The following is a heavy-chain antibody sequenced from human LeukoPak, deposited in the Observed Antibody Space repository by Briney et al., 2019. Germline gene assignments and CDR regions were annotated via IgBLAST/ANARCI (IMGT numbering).Heavy chain of an antibody. Sequence: GGSLRLSCAASGFTFSSYGMHWVRQAPGKGLEWVAVISYDGSTKYYADSVKGRFTISRDNSKNTLYLQMNSLRAEDTAVYYCARGEGRYSYGLFDYWGQGTLVTVSS. J-gene: IGHJ4*02. CDR2: ISYDGSTK. CDR3: ARGEGRYSYGLFDY. V-gene: IGHV3-30*03. CDR1: GFTFSSYG. D-gene: IGHD5-18*01.